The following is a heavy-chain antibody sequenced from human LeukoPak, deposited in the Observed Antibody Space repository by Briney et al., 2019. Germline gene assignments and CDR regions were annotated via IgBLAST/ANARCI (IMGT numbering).Heavy chain of an antibody. CDR3: VRGRYDSSGYNYWYLDL. V-gene: IGHV4-31*01. CDR1: GHSMSRGDYY. D-gene: IGHD3-22*01. CDR2: IYYNGYT. J-gene: IGHJ2*01. Sequence: SDTQSLPCTLSGHSMSRGDYYWPWIRRHGGKGLQCIGYIYYNGYTSYHPSLKSQVPMSLHKYKDKFSLQLDSWSAADTAVYYCVRGRYDSSGYNYWYLDLWGRGTRVSVSS.